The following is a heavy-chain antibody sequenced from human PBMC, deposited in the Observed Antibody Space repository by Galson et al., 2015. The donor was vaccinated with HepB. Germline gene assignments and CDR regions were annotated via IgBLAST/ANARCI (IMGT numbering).Heavy chain of an antibody. D-gene: IGHD3-22*01. CDR2: ISSEGSYT. J-gene: IGHJ6*02. Sequence: SLRLSCAASKFTFSDFYMSWVRQAPGKGLEWIGHISSEGSYTNYAHSVKGRFTISRDNARTSVFLQMNSLGAEDTAVYYCARDGAALIVNYGMDLWGQGTTVTVSS. CDR1: KFTFSDFY. CDR3: ARDGAALIVNYGMDL. V-gene: IGHV3-11*05.